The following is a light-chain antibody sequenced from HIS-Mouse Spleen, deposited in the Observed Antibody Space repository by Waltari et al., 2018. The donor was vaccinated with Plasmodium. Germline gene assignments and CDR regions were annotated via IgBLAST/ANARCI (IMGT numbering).Light chain of an antibody. CDR1: QSISSR. CDR3: QQYNSYSWT. J-gene: IGKJ1*01. CDR2: KAS. Sequence: DIQMTQSPSTLSASVGDRVNITCRASQSISSRLAWYQQKPGKAPKLLIYKASSLESGVPSRFSGSGSGTEFTLTSSSLQPDDFATYYCQQYNSYSWTFGQGTKVEIK. V-gene: IGKV1-5*03.